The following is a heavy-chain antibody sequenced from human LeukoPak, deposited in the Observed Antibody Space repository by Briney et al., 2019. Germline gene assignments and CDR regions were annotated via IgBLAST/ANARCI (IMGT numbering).Heavy chain of an antibody. CDR2: ISSSGSTI. CDR3: ARDYSFGELLERNWFDP. J-gene: IGHJ5*02. D-gene: IGHD3-10*01. Sequence: GGSLRLSCAASGFTFSSYEMNWVRQAPGKGLEWVSYISSSGSTIYYADSVKGRSTISRDNAKNSLYLQMNSLRAEDTAVYYCARDYSFGELLERNWFDPWGQGTLVTVSS. V-gene: IGHV3-48*03. CDR1: GFTFSSYE.